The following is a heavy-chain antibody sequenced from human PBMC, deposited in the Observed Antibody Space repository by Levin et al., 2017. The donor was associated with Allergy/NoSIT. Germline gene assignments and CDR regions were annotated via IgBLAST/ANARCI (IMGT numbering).Heavy chain of an antibody. CDR3: ARKSIVRQFAY. Sequence: SQTLSLTCAVFGGSFSGSSWSWIRQPPGKRLEWLGEINHSGTTNYNSSLKSRITISGDTSKNQFSLKLSSLTAADTAVYYCARKSIVRQFAYWGQGTLVTVSS. CDR1: GGSFSGSS. CDR2: INHSGTT. J-gene: IGHJ4*02. D-gene: IGHD1-26*01. V-gene: IGHV4-34*01.